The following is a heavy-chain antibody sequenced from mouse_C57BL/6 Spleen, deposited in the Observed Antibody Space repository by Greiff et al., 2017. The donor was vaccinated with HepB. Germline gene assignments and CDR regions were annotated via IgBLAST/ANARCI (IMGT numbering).Heavy chain of an antibody. CDR2: ISSGSSTI. Sequence: EVKLMESGGGLVKPGGSLKLSCAASGFTFSDYGMHWVRQAPEKGLEWVAYISSGSSTIYYADTVKGRFTISRDNAKNTLFLQMTSLRSEDTAMYYCAREGFYDSEHFDYWGQGTTPTVSS. D-gene: IGHD2-4*01. J-gene: IGHJ2*01. CDR3: AREGFYDSEHFDY. CDR1: GFTFSDYG. V-gene: IGHV5-17*01.